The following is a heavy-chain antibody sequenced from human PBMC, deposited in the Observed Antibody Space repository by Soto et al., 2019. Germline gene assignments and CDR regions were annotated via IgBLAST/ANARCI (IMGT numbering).Heavy chain of an antibody. V-gene: IGHV3-74*01. Sequence: EVQLVESGGGFVQRGGSLRLSCAASGFTFSDYWMHWVRQAPGKGPVWLSRINGDGSNTNHAHFVKGRFTISRDNAKNTLYLQINSLRAEDTAVYYCVRSMTTLTIDWLDPWGRGTQVTVSS. CDR1: GFTFSDYW. CDR2: INGDGSNT. J-gene: IGHJ5*02. CDR3: VRSMTTLTIDWLDP. D-gene: IGHD4-17*01.